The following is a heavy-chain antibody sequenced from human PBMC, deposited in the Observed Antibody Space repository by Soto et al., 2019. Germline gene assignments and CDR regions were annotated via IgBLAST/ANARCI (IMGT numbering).Heavy chain of an antibody. CDR3: VRVLASGYSSSWYLDY. V-gene: IGHV4-31*03. CDR2: IYFTGNT. D-gene: IGHD6-13*01. Sequence: QVQLQESGPGLVKPSETLSLTCTVSGGSINSGDYYWSWIRQHPGKALEWIGHIYFTGNTFYIPSLKSRVSISLDTSKHQFSLNLTSVTAADTAIYFCVRVLASGYSSSWYLDYWGQGTLVTVSS. J-gene: IGHJ4*02. CDR1: GGSINSGDYY.